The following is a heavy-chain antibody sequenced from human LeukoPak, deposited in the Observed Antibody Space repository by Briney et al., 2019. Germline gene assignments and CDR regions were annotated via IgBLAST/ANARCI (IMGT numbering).Heavy chain of an antibody. D-gene: IGHD1-26*01. Sequence: GESLKISCXGSGYSFTNCWIGWVRQMPGKGLKWMGIIYPGDSDTRYSPSFQGRVTISADKSISTAYLQWSSLKASDTAMYYCARRARHSGYIDYWGQGTLVTVSS. CDR3: ARRARHSGYIDY. V-gene: IGHV5-51*01. J-gene: IGHJ4*02. CDR2: IYPGDSDT. CDR1: GYSFTNCW.